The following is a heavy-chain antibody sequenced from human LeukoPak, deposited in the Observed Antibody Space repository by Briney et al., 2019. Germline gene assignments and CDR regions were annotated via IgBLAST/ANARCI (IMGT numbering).Heavy chain of an antibody. Sequence: SETLSLTCNVSGGSISSYYWSWIRQPPGKGLEWIGYMYYSGNTNYNPSLESRVTTSVDSSKNQFSLKLSSVTAADTAVYYCARHTLVGDRNAFDIWGQGTMVTVSS. V-gene: IGHV4-59*08. CDR2: MYYSGNT. CDR1: GGSISSYY. CDR3: ARHTLVGDRNAFDI. J-gene: IGHJ3*02. D-gene: IGHD5-24*01.